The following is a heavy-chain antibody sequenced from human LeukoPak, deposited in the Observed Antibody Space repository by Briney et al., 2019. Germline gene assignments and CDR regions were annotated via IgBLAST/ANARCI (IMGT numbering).Heavy chain of an antibody. CDR3: ARGLYCSSTSCYPY. CDR2: ISSTSGYI. V-gene: IGHV3-21*01. D-gene: IGHD2-2*01. CDR1: GFTFTNYR. J-gene: IGHJ4*02. Sequence: GGSLRLSCAASGFTFTNYRMTWVRQAPGKGLEWVSSISSTSGYIFYADSVQGRFTISRDNAKSSLYLQMNSLRAEDTAVYYCARGLYCSSTSCYPYWGQGTLVTVSS.